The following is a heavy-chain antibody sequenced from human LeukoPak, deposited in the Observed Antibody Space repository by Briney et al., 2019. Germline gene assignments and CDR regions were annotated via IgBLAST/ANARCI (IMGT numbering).Heavy chain of an antibody. D-gene: IGHD2-21*01. Sequence: PGGSLRLSYAASGFTFSSYGMHWVRQAPGKGLEWVAFIRYDGSNKYYADSVKGRFTISRDNSKNTLYLQMNSLRAEDTAVYYCARYEVVITIRYMDVWGKGTTVTVSS. CDR1: GFTFSSYG. J-gene: IGHJ6*03. CDR2: IRYDGSNK. V-gene: IGHV3-30*02. CDR3: ARYEVVITIRYMDV.